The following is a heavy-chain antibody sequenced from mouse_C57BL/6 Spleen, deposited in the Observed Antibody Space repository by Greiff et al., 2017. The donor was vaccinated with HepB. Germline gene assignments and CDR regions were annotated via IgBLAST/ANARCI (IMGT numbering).Heavy chain of an antibody. J-gene: IGHJ1*03. D-gene: IGHD1-1*01. CDR3: ASRGGSDWYFDV. CDR2: IHPNSGST. Sequence: QVQLQQPGAELVKPGASVKLSCKASGYTFTSYWMHWVKQRPGQGLEWIGMIHPNSGSTNYNEKFKSKATLTVDKSSSTAYMQLSSLTSEDSAVYYCASRGGSDWYFDVWGTGTTVTVSS. V-gene: IGHV1-64*01. CDR1: GYTFTSYW.